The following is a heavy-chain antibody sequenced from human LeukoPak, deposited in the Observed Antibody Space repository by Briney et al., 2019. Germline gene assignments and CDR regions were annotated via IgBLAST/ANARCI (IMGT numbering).Heavy chain of an antibody. CDR3: ARDRGYYDSSGYYSFDY. V-gene: IGHV3-21*01. CDR1: GFTFSSYS. D-gene: IGHD3-22*01. J-gene: IGHJ4*02. CDR2: ISSSSSYI. Sequence: GGSLRLSCAASGFTFSSYSMNWVRQAPGKGLEWVSSISSSSSYIYYADSVKGRFTISRDNAKNTLYLQMNSLRAEDTAVYYCARDRGYYDSSGYYSFDYWGQGTLVTVSS.